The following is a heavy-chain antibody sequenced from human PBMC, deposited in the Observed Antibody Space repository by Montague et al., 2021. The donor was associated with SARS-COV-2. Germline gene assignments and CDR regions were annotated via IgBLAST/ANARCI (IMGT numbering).Heavy chain of an antibody. V-gene: IGHV4-59*08. Sequence: SETLSLTCTVSGDSITDDDWSWIRQPPGKGLEWIVNIFKNGKTDHNPSLRIRVITSVDTSKSQFSLKVTSVTAADTAVYYCARYYERYLDVWGQGTAVTVSS. D-gene: IGHD3-22*01. CDR2: IFKNGKT. CDR1: GDSITDDD. CDR3: ARYYERYLDV. J-gene: IGHJ6*02.